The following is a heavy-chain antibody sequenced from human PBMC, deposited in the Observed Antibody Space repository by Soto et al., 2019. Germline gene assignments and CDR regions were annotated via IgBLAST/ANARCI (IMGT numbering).Heavy chain of an antibody. D-gene: IGHD6-19*01. CDR3: ARGSGADDAFDI. V-gene: IGHV1-69*13. CDR1: GGTFSSYA. CDR2: IIPIFGTA. Sequence: AAVKVSCKASGGTFSSYAISWVRQAPGQGLEWTGGIIPIFGTANYAQKFQGRVTITADESTSTAYVELSSLRSEDTAVYYCARGSGADDAFDIWGQGTMVTVSS. J-gene: IGHJ3*02.